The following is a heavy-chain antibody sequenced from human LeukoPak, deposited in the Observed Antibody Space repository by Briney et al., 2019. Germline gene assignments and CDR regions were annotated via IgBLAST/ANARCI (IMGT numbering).Heavy chain of an antibody. J-gene: IGHJ4*02. CDR3: AKPTWGSGSFLIDF. D-gene: IGHD1-26*01. V-gene: IGHV3-33*06. CDR2: IWSDGSYE. CDR1: GFSFSNYG. Sequence: GGSLRLSCVASGFSFSNYGTHWVRQAPGRGLEWVAVIWSDGSYEHYTDSVKGRFTISRDNSKNTLFLQLNSLRPEDTAVYYCAKPTWGSGSFLIDFWGQGTLVTVSS.